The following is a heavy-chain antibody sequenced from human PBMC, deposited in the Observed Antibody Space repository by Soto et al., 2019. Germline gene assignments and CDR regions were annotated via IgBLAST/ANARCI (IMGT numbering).Heavy chain of an antibody. D-gene: IGHD3-10*01. V-gene: IGHV4-59*01. J-gene: IGHJ6*03. CDR2: IYYSGST. CDR1: GCSISRYY. Sequence: LSETRCLTCTVSGCSISRYYWSWIRQPPGKGLEWIGYIYYSGSTNYNPSLKSRVTISVDTSKNQFSLKLSSVTAADTAVYYCARGSSLYYCYYMDVWGKGTTVTVSS. CDR3: ARGSSLYYCYYMDV.